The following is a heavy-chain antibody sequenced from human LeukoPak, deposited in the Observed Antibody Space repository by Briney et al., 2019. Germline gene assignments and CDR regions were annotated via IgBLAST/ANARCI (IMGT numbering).Heavy chain of an antibody. Sequence: ASVKVSCKASGYTFTSYYMHWVRQAPGQGLEWMGIINPSGGSTSYAQKFQGRVTMTRDMSTSTVYMELSSLRSEDTAVYYCARAGRYSIAARQYYYYYYMDVWGKGTTVTVSS. CDR2: INPSGGST. J-gene: IGHJ6*03. D-gene: IGHD6-6*01. CDR3: ARAGRYSIAARQYYYYYYMDV. V-gene: IGHV1-46*01. CDR1: GYTFTSYY.